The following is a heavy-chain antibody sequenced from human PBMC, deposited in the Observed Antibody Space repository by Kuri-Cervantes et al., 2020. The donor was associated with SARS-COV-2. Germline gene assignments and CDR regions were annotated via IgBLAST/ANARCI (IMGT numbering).Heavy chain of an antibody. CDR2: IYSGGST. V-gene: IGHV3-66*01. D-gene: IGHD2-15*01. J-gene: IGHJ6*02. CDR1: GFPVASNY. CDR3: ARDLICSTCDTPDYYGMDV. Sequence: GGSLRLSCAASGFPVASNYINWVRQAPEKGLEWVSSIYSGGSTHYAESLKGRFTISRDTSNNTVYLQMNSLRGEDTGVYYCARDLICSTCDTPDYYGMDVWGQGTTVTVSS.